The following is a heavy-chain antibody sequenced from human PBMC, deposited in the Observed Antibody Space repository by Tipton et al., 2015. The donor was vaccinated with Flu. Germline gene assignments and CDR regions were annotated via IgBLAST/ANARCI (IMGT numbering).Heavy chain of an antibody. CDR1: GGSFSGYY. D-gene: IGHD3-22*01. CDR2: INHSGST. V-gene: IGHV4-34*01. Sequence: LRLSCSVYGGSFSGYYWTWIRQPPGKGLEWIGEINHSGSTHYSSSPKSRVTMSVDSSKSQFSLHLSSVTAADTAVYYCARVSPRRVTAIVVVMLPEGYFDYWGQGTPVIVSS. J-gene: IGHJ4*02. CDR3: ARVSPRRVTAIVVVMLPEGYFDY.